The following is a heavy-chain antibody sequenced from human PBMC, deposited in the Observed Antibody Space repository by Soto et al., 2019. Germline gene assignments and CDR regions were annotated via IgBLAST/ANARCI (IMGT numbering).Heavy chain of an antibody. CDR2: IYPGDSDT. V-gene: IGHV5-51*01. CDR1: GYSFTSYW. CDR3: GRKGDTPMPATGKYYGMAV. Sequence: PGESLKISCKGSGYSFTSYWIGWVRQMPGKGLEWMGIIYPGDSDTRYSPSFQGQVTISADKSISTAYLQWSSLKASDTAMYYCGRKGDTPMPATGKYYGMAVWGKGTRVPFPS. D-gene: IGHD5-18*01. J-gene: IGHJ6*04.